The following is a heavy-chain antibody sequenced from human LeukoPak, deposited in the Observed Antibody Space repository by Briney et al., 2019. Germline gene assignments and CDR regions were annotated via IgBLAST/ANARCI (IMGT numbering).Heavy chain of an antibody. CDR1: GFTVSTHY. Sequence: GGSLRLSCAASGFTVSTHYMSWVRQAPGKGLEWVSVIYSDGTTYYTDPVKGRFTISRDNSKNTLYLQMNSLKTEDTAVYYCARDRGLVSDYWGQGTLVTVSS. J-gene: IGHJ4*01. CDR3: ARDRGLVSDY. V-gene: IGHV3-53*01. CDR2: IYSDGTT. D-gene: IGHD5/OR15-5a*01.